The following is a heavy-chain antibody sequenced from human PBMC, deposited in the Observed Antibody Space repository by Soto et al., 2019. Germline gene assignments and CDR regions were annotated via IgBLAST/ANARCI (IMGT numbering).Heavy chain of an antibody. CDR3: SRAHVDAVTITEI. CDR1: GGSFSDYY. Sequence: QVQLQQWGAGLLKPSETLSLTCAVYGGSFSDYYWTWIRQPPGKGLEWIGEINRSGITKNNPSLKSRVTISLDTSKKQFSLRLSSVTAADTAVYYCSRAHVDAVTITEIWGQGTLVTVSS. J-gene: IGHJ4*02. D-gene: IGHD5-12*01. CDR2: INRSGIT. V-gene: IGHV4-34*01.